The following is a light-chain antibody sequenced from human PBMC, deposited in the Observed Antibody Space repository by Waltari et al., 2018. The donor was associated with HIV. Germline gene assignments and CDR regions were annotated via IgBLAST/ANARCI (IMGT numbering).Light chain of an antibody. Sequence: QSVLPQPPSVSGAPGQRVTISCTGRSSNIGAGYALHWYQHLPGTAPKPLIYGTSNRPSGVPDRFSGSKSGTSASLAITGLQAEDESDYYCQSYDSSLSVVVFGGGTKLTVL. CDR2: GTS. CDR1: SSNIGAGYA. J-gene: IGLJ2*01. CDR3: QSYDSSLSVVV. V-gene: IGLV1-40*01.